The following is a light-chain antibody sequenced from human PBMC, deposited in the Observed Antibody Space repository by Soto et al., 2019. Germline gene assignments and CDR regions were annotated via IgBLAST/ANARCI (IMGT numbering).Light chain of an antibody. Sequence: DIHMTQSPYSLSTSFGDRVTITCGTSQSVSTYLNWYQQRPGKAPKLLIYAASSLQSGVPSRFSGSGSGTEFTLTISSLQPEDFATYYCLQHNSYPRTFGQGTKVDIK. CDR1: QSVSTY. J-gene: IGKJ1*01. CDR2: AAS. V-gene: IGKV1-17*01. CDR3: LQHNSYPRT.